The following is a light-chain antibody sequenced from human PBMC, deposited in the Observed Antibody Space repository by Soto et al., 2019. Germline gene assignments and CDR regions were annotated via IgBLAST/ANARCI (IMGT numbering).Light chain of an antibody. CDR3: SSYTSSSTYV. J-gene: IGLJ1*01. CDR2: EVS. CDR1: SSDVGGYNY. V-gene: IGLV2-14*01. Sequence: QSPLTQPACVSSSPGPSITISCTGTSSDVGGYNYVSWYQQHPGKAPKLMIYEVSNRPSGVSNRFSGSKSGNTASLTISGLQAEDEADYYCSSYTSSSTYVFGTGTKVTVL.